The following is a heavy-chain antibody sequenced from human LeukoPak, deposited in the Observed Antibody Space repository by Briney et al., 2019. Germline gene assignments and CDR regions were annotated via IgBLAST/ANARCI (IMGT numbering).Heavy chain of an antibody. V-gene: IGHV4-59*12. CDR3: AREAYGDFQFFQH. D-gene: IGHD4-17*01. CDR2: TYYSGGT. J-gene: IGHJ1*01. Sequence: PSETLSLTCTVSGDSIRNYYWNWIRQPPGKGLEWIGYTYYSGGTYYNPSLKSRITISIDMSSNQFSLKMTSVTAADTAIYYCAREAYGDFQFFQHWGQGTLVVVSS. CDR1: GDSIRNYY.